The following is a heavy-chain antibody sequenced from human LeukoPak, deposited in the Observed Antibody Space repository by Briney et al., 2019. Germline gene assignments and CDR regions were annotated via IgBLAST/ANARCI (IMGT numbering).Heavy chain of an antibody. CDR2: VYPRDSTI. CDR3: VRVYSGTYYLFDF. CDR1: GYTFTNNW. Sequence: PGESLKISCKASGYTFTNNWIGWVRQMPGKGLEWMGTVYPRDSTIRDNPAFQGQVTFSVDRYANTAYLQWSSLKSSDTAIYYCVRVYSGTYYLFDFWGQGTQVTVSS. V-gene: IGHV5-51*01. D-gene: IGHD1-26*01. J-gene: IGHJ4*02.